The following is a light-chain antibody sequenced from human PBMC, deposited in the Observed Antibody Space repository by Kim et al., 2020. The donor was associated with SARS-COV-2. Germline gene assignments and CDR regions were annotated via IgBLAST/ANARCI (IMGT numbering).Light chain of an antibody. CDR3: QQYYDWPPT. CDR1: QSVGSV. V-gene: IGKV3-15*01. CDR2: ETS. Sequence: EIVMTQSPVTLSVSPGESATLSCRASQSVGSVLAWYQQKVGQAPRLLIYETSTRATGISARFSGSGSGTEFTLTINSLQSEDFAVYSCQQYYDWPPTFGQGTKVDIK. J-gene: IGKJ1*01.